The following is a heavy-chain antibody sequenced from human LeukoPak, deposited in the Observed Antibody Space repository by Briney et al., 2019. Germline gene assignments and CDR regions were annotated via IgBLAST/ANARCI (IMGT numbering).Heavy chain of an antibody. CDR1: GFTFSSDW. V-gene: IGHV3-74*01. Sequence: GGSLRLSCAAAGFTFSSDWMHWVRQAPGKGLVWVSRINSDGSDTSYADTVKGRFTISRDNLKNTLYLQMNSLRAEDTAVYYCAKPGDIVVVIPYYFDYWGQGTLVTVSS. CDR2: INSDGSDT. J-gene: IGHJ4*02. CDR3: AKPGDIVVVIPYYFDY. D-gene: IGHD3-22*01.